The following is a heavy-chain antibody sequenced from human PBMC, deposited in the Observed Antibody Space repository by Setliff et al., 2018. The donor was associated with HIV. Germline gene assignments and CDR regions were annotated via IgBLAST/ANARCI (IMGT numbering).Heavy chain of an antibody. CDR2: IYYSGRT. CDR1: GDSITSGGFY. J-gene: IGHJ5*02. V-gene: IGHV4-31*03. CDR3: ARRWGIRGYSS. D-gene: IGHD5-18*01. Sequence: SETLSLTCTVFGDSITSGGFYCNWFRQHPGKGLEWIGWIYYSGRTKYNPSLESRVTISVDTSKNQFSLKLSSVTAADTAVYFCARRWGIRGYSSWGQGTLVTVSS.